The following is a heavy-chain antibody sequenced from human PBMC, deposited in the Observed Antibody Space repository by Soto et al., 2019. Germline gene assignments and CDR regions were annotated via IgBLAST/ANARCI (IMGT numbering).Heavy chain of an antibody. Sequence: QVQLQESGPGLVKPSETLSLTCTVSGGSISSYYWCWIRQPPGKGLEWIGYIYYSGSTNYNPSLKSRVTISVDTSKNQFSLKLSSVTTADTAVYYCARGRDYSNYESPFSFDYWGQGTLVTVSS. CDR3: ARGRDYSNYESPFSFDY. CDR2: IYYSGST. CDR1: GGSISSYY. D-gene: IGHD4-4*01. J-gene: IGHJ4*02. V-gene: IGHV4-59*01.